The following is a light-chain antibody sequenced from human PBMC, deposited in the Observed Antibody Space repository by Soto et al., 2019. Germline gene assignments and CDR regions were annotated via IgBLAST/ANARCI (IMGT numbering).Light chain of an antibody. V-gene: IGKV3-15*01. CDR2: GAS. Sequence: EIVMTQSPATLSVSPGATATLSCRASQSISHNLAWYQQKPGQAPRLLISGASTRATGIPARFSGSGSGTEFTLTISSLQSEDFAVYYCQQYVSSPLTFGGGTKVEIK. CDR3: QQYVSSPLT. J-gene: IGKJ4*01. CDR1: QSISHN.